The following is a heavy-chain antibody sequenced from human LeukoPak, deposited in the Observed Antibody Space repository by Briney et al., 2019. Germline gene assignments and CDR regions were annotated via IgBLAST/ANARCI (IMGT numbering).Heavy chain of an antibody. CDR3: ARSTHYDILTGYYSYNFDY. D-gene: IGHD3-9*01. Sequence: GESLKISCKGSGYSFTSYWIGWVRQMPGKGLEWMAIIYPGDFDTRYSPSFQGQVTISADKSISTAYLQWSSLKASDTAMYYCARSTHYDILTGYYSYNFDYWGQGTLVTVSS. J-gene: IGHJ4*02. V-gene: IGHV5-51*01. CDR1: GYSFTSYW. CDR2: IYPGDFDT.